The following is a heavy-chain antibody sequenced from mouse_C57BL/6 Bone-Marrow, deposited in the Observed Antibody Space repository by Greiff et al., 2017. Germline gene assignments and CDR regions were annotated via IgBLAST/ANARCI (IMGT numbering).Heavy chain of an antibody. CDR3: ARSKGNYGY. CDR2: IYPGDGDT. V-gene: IGHV1-82*01. D-gene: IGHD2-1*01. CDR1: GYAFSSSW. Sequence: QVHVKQSGPELVKPGASVKISCKASGYAFSSSWMNWVKQRPGKGLEWIGRIYPGDGDTNYNGKFKGQATLTADKSSSTAYMQLSSLTSEDSAVYFCARSKGNYGYWGQGTTLTFSS. J-gene: IGHJ2*01.